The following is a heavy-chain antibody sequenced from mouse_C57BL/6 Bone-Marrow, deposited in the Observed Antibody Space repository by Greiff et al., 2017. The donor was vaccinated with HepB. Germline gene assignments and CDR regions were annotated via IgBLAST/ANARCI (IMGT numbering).Heavy chain of an antibody. V-gene: IGHV5-4*01. D-gene: IGHD2-4*01. CDR1: GFTFSSYA. CDR2: ISDGGSYT. CDR3: ARDNYDF. Sequence: EVQLQQSGGGLVKPGGSLKLSCAASGFTFSSYAMSWVRQTPEKRLEWVATISDGGSYTYYPDNVKGRFTISRDNAKNNLYLQMSHLKSEDTAMYYCARDNYDFWGQGTLVTVPA. J-gene: IGHJ3*01.